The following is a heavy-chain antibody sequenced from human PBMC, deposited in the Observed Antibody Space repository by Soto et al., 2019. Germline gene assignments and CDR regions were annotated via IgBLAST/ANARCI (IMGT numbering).Heavy chain of an antibody. CDR1: GFTFSSYA. V-gene: IGHV3-33*08. D-gene: IGHD6-25*01. CDR2: IWSDGRNK. J-gene: IGHJ6*02. Sequence: GGSLRLSCAASGFTFSSYAMHWVRQAPGKGLEWVAMIWSDGRNKFYADSVRGRFSISRDTSKNALHLQMDSLTVDDTGVYYCARAAGPPRGHYYYKMDVWGQGTAVTVSS. CDR3: ARAAGPPRGHYYYKMDV.